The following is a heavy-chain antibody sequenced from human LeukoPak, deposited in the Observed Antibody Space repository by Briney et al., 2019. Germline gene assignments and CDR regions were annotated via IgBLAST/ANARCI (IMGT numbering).Heavy chain of an antibody. CDR3: ARGFRGLAYYYYGMDV. Sequence: GGSLRLSCAASGFTFSSYAMHWARQAPGKGLEWVAVISYDGSNKYYADSVKGRFTISRDNSKNTLYLQMNSLRAEDTAVYYCARGFRGLAYYYYGMDVWGKGTTVTVSS. CDR1: GFTFSSYA. J-gene: IGHJ6*04. D-gene: IGHD3-10*01. CDR2: ISYDGSNK. V-gene: IGHV3-30*04.